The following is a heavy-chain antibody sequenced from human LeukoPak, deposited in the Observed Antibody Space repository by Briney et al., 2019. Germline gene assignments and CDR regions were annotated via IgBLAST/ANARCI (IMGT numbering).Heavy chain of an antibody. J-gene: IGHJ4*02. V-gene: IGHV4-59*01. D-gene: IGHD6-19*01. CDR2: IYYSGST. CDR3: ARTGYSSGWFDY. Sequence: PGGSLRLSCAASGFTFSSYAMSWVRQAPGKGLEWIGYIYYSGSTNYNPSLKSRVTISVDTSKNQFSLKLSSVTAADTAVYYCARTGYSSGWFDYWGQGTLVTVSS. CDR1: GFTFSSYA.